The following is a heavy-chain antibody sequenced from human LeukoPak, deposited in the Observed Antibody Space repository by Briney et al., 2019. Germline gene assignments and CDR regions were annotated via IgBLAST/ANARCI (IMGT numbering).Heavy chain of an antibody. CDR2: IYYSGST. CDR3: ATPTDGGNSGAFDI. D-gene: IGHD4-23*01. Sequence: SETLSLTCTVSGGSISSSSYYWGWIRQPAGKGLEWIGSIYYSGSTYYNPSLKSRVTISVDTSKSQFSLKLSSVTAADTAVYYCATPTDGGNSGAFDIWGQGTMVTVSS. J-gene: IGHJ3*02. CDR1: GGSISSSSYY. V-gene: IGHV4-39*01.